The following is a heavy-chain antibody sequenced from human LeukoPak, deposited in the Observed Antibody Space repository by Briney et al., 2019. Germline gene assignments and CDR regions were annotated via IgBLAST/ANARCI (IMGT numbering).Heavy chain of an antibody. J-gene: IGHJ3*02. V-gene: IGHV1-69*04. CDR1: GGTFSSYA. CDR3: ARQEQLKAWNYYDSSGYPILDAFDI. CDR2: IIPILGIA. D-gene: IGHD3-22*01. Sequence: SVKVSCKASGGTFSSYAISWVRQAPGQGLEWMGRIIPILGIANYAQKFQGRVTITADKSTSTAYMELSSLRSEDTAVYYCARQEQLKAWNYYDSSGYPILDAFDIWGQGTMVTVSS.